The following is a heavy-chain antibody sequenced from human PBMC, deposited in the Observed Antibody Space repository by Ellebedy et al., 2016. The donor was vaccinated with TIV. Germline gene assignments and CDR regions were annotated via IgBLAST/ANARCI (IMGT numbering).Heavy chain of an antibody. CDR2: IIPIFGTA. V-gene: IGHV1-69*13. Sequence: SVKVSXXASGGTFSSYAISWVRQAPGQGLEWMGGIIPIFGTANYAQKFQGRVTITADESTSTAYMELSSLRSEDTAVYYCARDLSPRKRAVAGPGMDVWGQGTTVTVSS. CDR1: GGTFSSYA. D-gene: IGHD6-19*01. J-gene: IGHJ6*02. CDR3: ARDLSPRKRAVAGPGMDV.